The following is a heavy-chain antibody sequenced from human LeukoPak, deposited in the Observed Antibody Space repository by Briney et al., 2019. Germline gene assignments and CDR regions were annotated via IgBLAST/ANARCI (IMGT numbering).Heavy chain of an antibody. J-gene: IGHJ5*02. CDR2: IYYSGST. CDR1: GGSISSHY. Sequence: SETLSLTCTVSGGSISSHYWSWIRQPPGKGLEWIGYIYYSGSTKYNPSLKSRVTISVDTSKNQFSLKLSSVTAADTAVYYCARLYDSSGCTNWFDPWGQGTLVTVSS. CDR3: ARLYDSSGCTNWFDP. D-gene: IGHD3-22*01. V-gene: IGHV4-59*11.